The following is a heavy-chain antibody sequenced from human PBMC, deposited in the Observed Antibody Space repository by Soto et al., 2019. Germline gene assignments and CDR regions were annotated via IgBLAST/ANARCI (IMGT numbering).Heavy chain of an antibody. V-gene: IGHV1-18*01. D-gene: IGHD2-15*01. Sequence: QVQLVQSGAEVKKPGASVKVSCKASGYTFTTYDISWVRQAPGQGLEWMGWISANNGNTNYAQKLQGRVTMTTDTPRSTAYMEWGSWGSDDTAVYSGGRGGSPGGWYFDSGGQGPLVTVP. CDR3: GRGGSPGGWYFDS. CDR1: GYTFTTYD. J-gene: IGHJ4*02. CDR2: ISANNGNT.